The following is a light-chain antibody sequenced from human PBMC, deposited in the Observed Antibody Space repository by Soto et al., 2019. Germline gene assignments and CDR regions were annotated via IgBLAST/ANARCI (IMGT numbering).Light chain of an antibody. Sequence: QSALTQPHSASGSPGPSVTISCTGTSSDVGGYNYVSWYQQHPGKAPKLMIYEVSKRPSGVPDRFSGSKSGNTASLTVSGLQAEDEAYYYCNSFRAVFGGGTQLTVL. CDR3: NSFRAV. V-gene: IGLV2-8*01. J-gene: IGLJ7*01. CDR2: EVS. CDR1: SSDVGGYNY.